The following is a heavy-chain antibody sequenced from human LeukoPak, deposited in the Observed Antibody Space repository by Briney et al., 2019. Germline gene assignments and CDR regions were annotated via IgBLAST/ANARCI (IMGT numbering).Heavy chain of an antibody. CDR1: GYTFTSYG. CDR3: ARVRDSSGWYTLYYYYYMDV. CDR2: ISAYNGNT. D-gene: IGHD6-19*01. Sequence: GASVKVSCKASGYTFTSYGISWVRQAPGQGLEWMGWISAYNGNTNYAQKLQGRVTMTTDTSTSTAYMGLRSLRSDDTAVYYCARVRDSSGWYTLYYYYYMDVWGKGTTVTVSS. J-gene: IGHJ6*03. V-gene: IGHV1-18*01.